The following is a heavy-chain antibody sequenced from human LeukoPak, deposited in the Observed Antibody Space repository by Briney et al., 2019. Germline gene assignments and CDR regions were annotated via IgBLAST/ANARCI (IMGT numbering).Heavy chain of an antibody. D-gene: IGHD3-9*01. J-gene: IGHJ6*02. CDR1: GGSISSSDYK. CDR2: IYYSGSA. Sequence: SETLSLTCTVSGGSISSSDYKWGWIRQPPGKGLEWIGSIYYSGSAYYNPSLKSRVTISVDTSKNQFSLKLSSVTAADTAVYYCARGVDYDNNYFQYGMDVWGRGTTVTVSS. CDR3: ARGVDYDNNYFQYGMDV. V-gene: IGHV4-39*07.